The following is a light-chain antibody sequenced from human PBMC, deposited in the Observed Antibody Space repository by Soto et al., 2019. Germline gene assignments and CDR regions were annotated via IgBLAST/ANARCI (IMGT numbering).Light chain of an antibody. Sequence: DIQMTQSPSTLSASVGDRVTITCRARQSISSWLAWYQQKPGKAPKLLIYDASSLESGVPSRFSGSGSGTEFTLTISSLQPDDFATYYCQQYNSYWGTFGQGTKLEIK. CDR2: DAS. V-gene: IGKV1-5*01. CDR3: QQYNSYWGT. J-gene: IGKJ2*02. CDR1: QSISSW.